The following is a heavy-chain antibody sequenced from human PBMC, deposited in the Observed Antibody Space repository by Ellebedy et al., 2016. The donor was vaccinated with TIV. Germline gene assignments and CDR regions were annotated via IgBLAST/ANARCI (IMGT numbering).Heavy chain of an antibody. V-gene: IGHV1-18*01. CDR3: ARAWDTGMAPNYYYGMDV. J-gene: IGHJ6*02. CDR2: ISAYNGNT. CDR1: GYTFTSYG. D-gene: IGHD5-18*01. Sequence: AASVKVSCKASGYTFTSYGINWVRQAPGQGLEWMGWISAYNGNTNYAQKFQGRVTMTRNTSISTAYMELSSLRSEDTAVYYCARAWDTGMAPNYYYGMDVWGQGTTVTVSS.